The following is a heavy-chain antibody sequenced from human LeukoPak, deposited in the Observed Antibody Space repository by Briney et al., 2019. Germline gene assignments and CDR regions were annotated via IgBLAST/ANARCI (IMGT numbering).Heavy chain of an antibody. J-gene: IGHJ4*02. CDR2: IFYSGHS. CDR3: ARIDPLGFFDL. CDR1: GGFSSRYY. Sequence: PSETLSLTCSVSGGFSSRYYWSWVRQPLGKGLEWLGHIFYSGHSNYNASLTSRIRMSVDTSKPQFSLELASVTAADTAVYYCARIDPLGFFDLWGPGILVTVSS. D-gene: IGHD6-25*01. V-gene: IGHV4-59*12.